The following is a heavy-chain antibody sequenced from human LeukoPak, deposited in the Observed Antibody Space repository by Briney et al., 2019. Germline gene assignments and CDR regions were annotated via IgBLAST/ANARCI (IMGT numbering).Heavy chain of an antibody. V-gene: IGHV4-59*01. Sequence: TSETLSLTCTVSGGSISSYYWSWIRQPPGKGLEWIGYIYYSGSTNYNPSLKSRVTISVDTSKNQFSLKLSSVTAADTAVYYCARGAGYSSSWYFDYWGQGTLVTVSS. CDR1: GGSISSYY. CDR2: IYYSGST. CDR3: ARGAGYSSSWYFDY. D-gene: IGHD6-13*01. J-gene: IGHJ4*02.